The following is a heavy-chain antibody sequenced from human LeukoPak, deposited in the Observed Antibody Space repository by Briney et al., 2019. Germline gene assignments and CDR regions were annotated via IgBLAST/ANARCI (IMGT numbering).Heavy chain of an antibody. D-gene: IGHD3-22*01. J-gene: IGHJ4*02. CDR2: ISAYNGNT. Sequence: GASVKVSCKASGGTFSSYAISWVRQAPGQGLEWMGWISAYNGNTNYAQKLQGRVTMTIDTSTSTAYMELRSLRSDDTAVYYCARDSYYDSSGYYTFDFDYWGQGTLVTVSS. CDR1: GGTFSSYA. CDR3: ARDSYYDSSGYYTFDFDY. V-gene: IGHV1-18*01.